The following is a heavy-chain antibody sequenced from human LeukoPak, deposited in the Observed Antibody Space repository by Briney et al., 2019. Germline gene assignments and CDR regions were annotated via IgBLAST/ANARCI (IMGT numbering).Heavy chain of an antibody. Sequence: GGSLRLSCAASGFTFSSYSMNWVRQAPGKGLEWVSSVSSSSSYIYYADSVKGRFTISRDNAKNSLYLQMNSLRAEDTAVYYCARDREAVAGTVWFDPWGQGTLVTVSS. D-gene: IGHD6-19*01. CDR3: ARDREAVAGTVWFDP. CDR2: VSSSSSYI. CDR1: GFTFSSYS. V-gene: IGHV3-21*01. J-gene: IGHJ5*02.